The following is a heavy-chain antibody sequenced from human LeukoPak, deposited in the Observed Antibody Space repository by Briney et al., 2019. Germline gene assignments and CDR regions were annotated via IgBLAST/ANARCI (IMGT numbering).Heavy chain of an antibody. J-gene: IGHJ3*02. CDR3: ARGEGLQMIVVPFDI. CDR2: IIPIFGTA. D-gene: IGHD3-22*01. CDR1: GGTFSSYA. Sequence: GASVKVSCKASGGTFSSYAISWVRQAPGQGLEWMGGIIPIFGTANYAQKFQGRVTITADESTSTAYMELSSLRSEDTAIYYCARGEGLQMIVVPFDIWGQGTMVTVSS. V-gene: IGHV1-69*13.